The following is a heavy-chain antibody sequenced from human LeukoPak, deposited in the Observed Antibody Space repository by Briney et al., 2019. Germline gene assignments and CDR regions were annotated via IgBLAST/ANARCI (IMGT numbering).Heavy chain of an antibody. V-gene: IGHV5-51*01. D-gene: IGHD6-19*01. J-gene: IGHJ3*02. CDR3: ARRAILAGAQQVGVFHI. Sequence: GVSMNLSSQVSGSIFTNYWIGWVRQLRENGLEWMWFILLGDSATTYRPSFQGQVTSSVAKSISTAYLQWCSLKASDTSIYYCARRAILAGAQQVGVFHIWGQGTMVTVSS. CDR2: ILLGDSAT. CDR1: GSIFTNYW.